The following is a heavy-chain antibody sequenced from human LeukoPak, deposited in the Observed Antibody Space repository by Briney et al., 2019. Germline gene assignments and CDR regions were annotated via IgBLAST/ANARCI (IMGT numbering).Heavy chain of an antibody. D-gene: IGHD2-8*01. V-gene: IGHV3-20*04. J-gene: IGHJ4*02. Sequence: TGGSLRFSCAASGFTFDDYGMSWVRQPPGQGLEWVSGLNRNGGSTDYADSVRGRFTISRDNAKNSHFLQMNSLRVEDTALYYCARGFRNGPFDCGGQGTLVTVSS. CDR3: ARGFRNGPFDC. CDR1: GFTFDDYG. CDR2: LNRNGGST.